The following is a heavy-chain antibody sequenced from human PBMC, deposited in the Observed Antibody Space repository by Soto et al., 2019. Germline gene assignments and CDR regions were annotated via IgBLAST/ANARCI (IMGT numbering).Heavy chain of an antibody. V-gene: IGHV2-70*01. Sequence: SGPTLVNPTQTLTLTCTFSGFSLSTSGMCVSWIRQPPGKALEWLALIDWDDDKYYSTSLKTRLTISKDTSKNQVVLTMTNMDPVDTATYYCARTPGIPAATPSIYYYYGMDVWGQGTTVTVSS. CDR2: IDWDDDK. J-gene: IGHJ6*02. D-gene: IGHD2-2*02. CDR3: ARTPGIPAATPSIYYYYGMDV. CDR1: GFSLSTSGMC.